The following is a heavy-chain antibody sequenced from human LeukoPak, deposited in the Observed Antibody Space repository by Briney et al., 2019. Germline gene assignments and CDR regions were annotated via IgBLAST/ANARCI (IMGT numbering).Heavy chain of an antibody. CDR2: FYYSGST. CDR3: ARPYYYDSRIDP. J-gene: IGHJ5*02. CDR1: GGSISSGDYY. V-gene: IGHV4-30-4*01. D-gene: IGHD3-22*01. Sequence: SETLSLTCTVSGGSISSGDYYWSWIRQPPGKGQEWIGYFYYSGSTYYNPSLKSRVTISVDTSKNQFSLKLSSVTAADTAVYYCARPYYYDSRIDPWGQGTLVTVSS.